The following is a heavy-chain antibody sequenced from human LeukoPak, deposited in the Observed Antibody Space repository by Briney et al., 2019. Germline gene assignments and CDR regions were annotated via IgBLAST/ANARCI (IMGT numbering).Heavy chain of an antibody. Sequence: GGSLRLSCAASGFTFSSYAMSWVRQAPGKGLEWVANIKQDGSEKYYVDSVKGRFTISRDNAKNSLYLQMNSLRAEDTALYYCAKDRYCSGGSCYELGYWGQGTLVTVSS. J-gene: IGHJ4*02. CDR3: AKDRYCSGGSCYELGY. D-gene: IGHD2-15*01. CDR2: IKQDGSEK. CDR1: GFTFSSYA. V-gene: IGHV3-7*03.